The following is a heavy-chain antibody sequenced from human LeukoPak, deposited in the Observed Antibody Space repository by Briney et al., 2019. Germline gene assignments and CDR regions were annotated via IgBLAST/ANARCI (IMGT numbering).Heavy chain of an antibody. CDR1: GGTFSSYA. CDR3: ARVRGYNYPFYYYYMDV. Sequence: SVKVSCKASGGTFSSYAISWVRQAPGQGLEWMGGIIPIFGTANYAQKFQGRVTITTDESTSTAYMELSSLRSEDTAVYYCARVRGYNYPFYYYYMDVWGKGTTVTVSS. J-gene: IGHJ6*03. V-gene: IGHV1-69*05. D-gene: IGHD5-24*01. CDR2: IIPIFGTA.